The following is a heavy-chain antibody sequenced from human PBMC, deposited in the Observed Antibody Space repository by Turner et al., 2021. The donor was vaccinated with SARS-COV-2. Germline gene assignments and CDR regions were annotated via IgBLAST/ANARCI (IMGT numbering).Heavy chain of an antibody. V-gene: IGHV4-59*01. CDR3: ARQSSSWYLASFDY. Sequence: QVQLQESGPGLVKPSETLSLTCTVSGDSISSYYWSWIRQPPGKGLEWIGYIYYSGSTNYNPSLKSRVTISVDTSKNQFSLKLSSVTAADTAVYYCARQSSSWYLASFDYWGQGTLVTVSS. CDR2: IYYSGST. D-gene: IGHD6-13*01. CDR1: GDSISSYY. J-gene: IGHJ4*02.